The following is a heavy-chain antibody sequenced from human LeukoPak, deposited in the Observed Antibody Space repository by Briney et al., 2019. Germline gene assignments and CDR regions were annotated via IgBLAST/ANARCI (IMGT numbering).Heavy chain of an antibody. CDR3: AKDPNSGWGDY. D-gene: IGHD6-19*01. J-gene: IGHJ4*02. V-gene: IGHV3-23*01. Sequence: GGSLRLSCAASGFSFSSFAMSWVRQAPGKGLEWVSAISGSDGGTYYADSVKGRFTIYRDNSKNTLSLQMNSLRAEDTAVYYCAKDPNSGWGDYWGQGTPVTVSS. CDR2: ISGSDGGT. CDR1: GFSFSSFA.